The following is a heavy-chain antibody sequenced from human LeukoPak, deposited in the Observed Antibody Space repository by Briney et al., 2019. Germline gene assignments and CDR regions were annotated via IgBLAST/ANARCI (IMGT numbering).Heavy chain of an antibody. CDR1: GFTFISFW. D-gene: IGHD5-24*01. J-gene: IGHJ4*02. CDR2: IKEDGSEE. V-gene: IGHV3-7*01. CDR3: ARDVFRDGCNSGSDY. Sequence: GGSLRLSCATSGFTFISFWMSWVRQAPGKGLEWVANIKEDGSEEYYVDSVKGRFTISRDNAKNSLYLQMNSLRAEDTAVYYCARDVFRDGCNSGSDYWGQGTLVAVSS.